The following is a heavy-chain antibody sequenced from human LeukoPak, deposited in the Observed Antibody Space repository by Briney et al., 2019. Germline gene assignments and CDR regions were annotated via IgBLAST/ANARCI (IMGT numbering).Heavy chain of an antibody. V-gene: IGHV1-18*01. CDR1: GYTFTSYG. CDR2: ISAYNGNT. D-gene: IGHD3-10*01. J-gene: IGHJ5*02. CDR3: ARVNVWSPGNLIWFGELSSRIFFDP. Sequence: ASVKVSCKASGYTFTSYGISWVRQAPGQGLEWMGWISAYNGNTNYAQKLQGRVTMTTDTSTSTAYMELRSLRSDDTAVYYCARVNVWSPGNLIWFGELSSRIFFDPWGQGTLVTVSS.